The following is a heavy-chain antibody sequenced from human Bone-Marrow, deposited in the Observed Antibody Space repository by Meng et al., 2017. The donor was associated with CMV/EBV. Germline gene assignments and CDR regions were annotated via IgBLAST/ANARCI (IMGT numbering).Heavy chain of an antibody. J-gene: IGHJ4*02. CDR1: GGSISSYY. D-gene: IGHD6-6*01. CDR3: ARGFEYSSAPFYY. CDR2: IYYSGST. Sequence: SETLSLTCTVSGGSISSYYWSWIRQPPGKGLEWIGYIYYSGSTNYNPSLKSRVTISVDTSKNQFSLKLSSVTAADTAVYYCARGFEYSSAPFYYWGQGTLVTVSS. V-gene: IGHV4-59*01.